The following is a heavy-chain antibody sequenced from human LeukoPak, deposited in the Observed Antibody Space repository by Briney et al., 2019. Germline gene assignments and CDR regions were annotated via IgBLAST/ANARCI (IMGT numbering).Heavy chain of an antibody. J-gene: IGHJ3*02. V-gene: IGHV3-7*01. D-gene: IGHD3-22*01. Sequence: GGSLRLSCAASGFTFSDYYMSWIRQAPGKGLEWVANIKKDGSEKIYGDSVKGRLIISRDNAKSSLFLQMNSLRPEDTAVYYCASQDSNNAFEIWGQGTKVTVSS. CDR1: GFTFSDYY. CDR2: IKKDGSEK. CDR3: ASQDSNNAFEI.